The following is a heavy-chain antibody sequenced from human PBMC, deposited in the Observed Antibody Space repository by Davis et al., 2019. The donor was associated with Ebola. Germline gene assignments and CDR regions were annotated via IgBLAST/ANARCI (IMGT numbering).Heavy chain of an antibody. Sequence: PGGSLRLSCAASGFTFGNYGMHWVRQAPGKGLEGVAFIRDDGTNKYYADSVKGRFTISRDNSKNTLYLQMNSLRDEDTAVYSCAKDPGGRNVDYHMDVWGKGTTVTVSS. CDR1: GFTFGNYG. J-gene: IGHJ6*03. D-gene: IGHD1-14*01. V-gene: IGHV3-30*02. CDR3: AKDPGGRNVDYHMDV. CDR2: IRDDGTNK.